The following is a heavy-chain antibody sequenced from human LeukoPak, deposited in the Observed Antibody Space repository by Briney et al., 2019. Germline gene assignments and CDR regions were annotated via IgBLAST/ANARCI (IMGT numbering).Heavy chain of an antibody. D-gene: IGHD4-23*01. J-gene: IGHJ4*02. Sequence: SVKVSCKASGGTFSSYTISWVRQAPGQGLEWMGRIIPILGIANYAQKFQGRVTITADKSTSTAYMELSSLRSEDTAVYYCARGIAEDYGGNSHVDYWGQGTLVTASS. CDR1: GGTFSSYT. CDR3: ARGIAEDYGGNSHVDY. CDR2: IIPILGIA. V-gene: IGHV1-69*02.